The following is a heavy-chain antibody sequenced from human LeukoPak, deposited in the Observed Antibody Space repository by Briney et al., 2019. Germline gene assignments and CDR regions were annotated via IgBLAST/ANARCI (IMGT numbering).Heavy chain of an antibody. J-gene: IGHJ4*02. D-gene: IGHD2-15*01. CDR1: GLTVSSNY. CDR3: VRQRRYCNSDTCYSGHDY. CDR2: IYSGGNT. Sequence: PGGSLRLSCAASGLTVSSNYMSWVRQAPGKGLEFVSIIYSGGNTYYADSMKGRFTISRDNSKNTLYLQMNSLRAEDTAVYFGVRQRRYCNSDTCYSGHDYWGQGTLVTVSS. V-gene: IGHV3-53*01.